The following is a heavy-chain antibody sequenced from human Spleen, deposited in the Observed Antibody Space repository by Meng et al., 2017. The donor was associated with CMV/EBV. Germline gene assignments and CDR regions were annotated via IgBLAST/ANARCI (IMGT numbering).Heavy chain of an antibody. D-gene: IGHD3-9*01. V-gene: IGHV3-43*01. CDR2: ITWDGGST. CDR3: AKDIDPYNSAYYRSIDY. Sequence: FTLDDYTMHWVRQAPGKGLEWVSLITWDGGSTYYADSVKGRFTISRDSSKNSLYLQMNSLRTEDTALYYCAKDIDPYNSAYYRSIDYWGQGTLVTVSS. CDR1: FTLDDYT. J-gene: IGHJ4*02.